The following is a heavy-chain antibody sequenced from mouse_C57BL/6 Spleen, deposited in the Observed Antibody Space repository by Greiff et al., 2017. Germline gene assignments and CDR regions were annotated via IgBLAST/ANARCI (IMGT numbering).Heavy chain of an antibody. V-gene: IGHV1-58*01. D-gene: IGHD2-2*01. CDR3: ARLEGYYGYFDV. CDR1: GYTFTSYG. J-gene: IGHJ1*03. CDR2: LYIGNGYT. Sequence: VQLMESGAALVRPGSSVKMSCKTSGYTFTSYGINWVKQRPGQGLEWIGYLYIGNGYTEYNEKFKGKATLTSDTSSSTAYMQLSSLTSEDSAIYFCARLEGYYGYFDVWGTGTTVTVSS.